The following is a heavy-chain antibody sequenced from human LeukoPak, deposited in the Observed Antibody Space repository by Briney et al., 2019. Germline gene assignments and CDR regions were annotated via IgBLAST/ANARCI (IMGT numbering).Heavy chain of an antibody. V-gene: IGHV3-73*01. D-gene: IGHD4-17*01. Sequence: GGSLRLSCAASGFTFSGSAMHWVRQASGKGLEWVGRIRSKANSYATANAASVKGRFTISRDDSKNTAYLQMNSLKTEDTAVYYCTRHDYGDRTRDDYWGQGTLVTVSS. CDR2: IRSKANSYAT. CDR1: GFTFSGSA. CDR3: TRHDYGDRTRDDY. J-gene: IGHJ4*02.